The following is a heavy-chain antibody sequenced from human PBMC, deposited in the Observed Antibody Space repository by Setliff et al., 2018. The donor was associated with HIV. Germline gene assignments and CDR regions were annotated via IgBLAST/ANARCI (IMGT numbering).Heavy chain of an antibody. D-gene: IGHD5-18*01. Sequence: SETLSLTCTVSGGSISSGSYYWNWIRQPAGKGLEWIGRIYTSGSTNYNPSLKSRVTISVDTSKNQFSLKLSSVTAADTAVYYCARHLLRGYIYIVFDYWGQGTLVTVSS. CDR3: ARHLLRGYIYIVFDY. CDR1: GGSISSGSYY. J-gene: IGHJ4*02. CDR2: IYTSGST. V-gene: IGHV4-61*02.